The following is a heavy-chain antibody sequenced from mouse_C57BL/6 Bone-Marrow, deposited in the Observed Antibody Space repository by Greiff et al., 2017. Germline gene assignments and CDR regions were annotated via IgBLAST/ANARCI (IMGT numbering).Heavy chain of an antibody. D-gene: IGHD1-1*01. Sequence: DVMLVESGGGLVQPGGSLKLSCAASGFTFSDYYMYWVRQTPEKRLEWVAYISNGGGSTYYPDTVKGRFTISRDNAKNTLYLQMSRLKSEDTAMYYCARYYYGSRSFDYWGQGTTLSVSS. CDR3: ARYYYGSRSFDY. CDR1: GFTFSDYY. J-gene: IGHJ2*01. V-gene: IGHV5-12*01. CDR2: ISNGGGST.